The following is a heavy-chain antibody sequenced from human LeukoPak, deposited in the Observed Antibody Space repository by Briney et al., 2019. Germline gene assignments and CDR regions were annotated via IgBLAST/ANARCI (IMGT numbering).Heavy chain of an antibody. V-gene: IGHV3-48*01. CDR2: ISEDTSII. CDR1: GFTFSLYG. D-gene: IGHD3-10*01. J-gene: IGHJ5*02. CDR3: ATTGVRRDNWFDP. Sequence: GGSLRLSCAASGFTFSLYGMNWVRQAPGKGLEWVSYISEDTSIIHYADSVKGRFTISRDNAKNSLYLQMSSLRVVDTAVYYCATTGVRRDNWFDPWGKGTLVTVSS.